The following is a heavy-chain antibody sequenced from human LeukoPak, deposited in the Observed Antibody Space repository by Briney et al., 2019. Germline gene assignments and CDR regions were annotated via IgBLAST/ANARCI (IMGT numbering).Heavy chain of an antibody. J-gene: IGHJ3*02. D-gene: IGHD3-10*01. V-gene: IGHV3-9*01. CDR3: AKGSGNYYGSGSLADI. Sequence: GGSLRLSCTVFGFTFDDYAMHWVRQAPEKGLEWVSGINWNGGSITYADSVRGRFTISRDNANNSLYLQMNSLRVEDTAFYYCAKGSGNYYGSGSLADIWGQGTRVTVSS. CDR1: GFTFDDYA. CDR2: INWNGGSI.